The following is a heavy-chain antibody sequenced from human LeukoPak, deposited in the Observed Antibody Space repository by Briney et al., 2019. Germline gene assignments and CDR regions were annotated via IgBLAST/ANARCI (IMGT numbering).Heavy chain of an antibody. Sequence: GGSLRLSCAASGFTVSSNYMSWVRQAPGKGLEWVSVIYSGGSTYYADSVKGRFTISRDNSKNTLYLQMNSLRAEDTAVYYCARGTQMATITPHDAFDIWGQGTMVTVSS. CDR2: IYSGGST. V-gene: IGHV3-53*01. D-gene: IGHD5-24*01. CDR3: ARGTQMATITPHDAFDI. J-gene: IGHJ3*02. CDR1: GFTVSSNY.